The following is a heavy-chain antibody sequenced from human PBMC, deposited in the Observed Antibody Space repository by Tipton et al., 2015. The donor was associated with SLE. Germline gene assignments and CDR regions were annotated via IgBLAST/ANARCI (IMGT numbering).Heavy chain of an antibody. CDR3: ARGYCGGGSCDFDYFFDF. J-gene: IGHJ4*02. Sequence: TLSLTCTVSGGSISGHYWSWIRQPPGKGLEWIGYIYDSGSTNYNPSLKSRVTISEDTSKRQFSLELSSVTPADTAVYYCARGYCGGGSCDFDYFFDFWGQGTLINVSS. CDR1: GGSISGHY. D-gene: IGHD2-15*01. V-gene: IGHV4-59*11. CDR2: IYDSGST.